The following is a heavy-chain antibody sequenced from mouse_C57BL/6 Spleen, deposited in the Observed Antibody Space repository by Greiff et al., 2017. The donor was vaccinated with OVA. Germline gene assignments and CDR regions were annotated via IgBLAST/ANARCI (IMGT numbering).Heavy chain of an antibody. CDR2: IHPSDSDT. J-gene: IGHJ4*01. CDR1: GYTFTSYW. D-gene: IGHD1-1*01. V-gene: IGHV1-74*01. Sequence: QVQLQQPGAELVKPGASVKVSCKASGYTFTSYWMHWVKQRPGQGIEWIGRIHPSDSDTNYNQKFKGKATLTVDKSSSTAYMQLSSLTSEDSAVYYCAITHTTVVGDHYAMDYWSQGTSVTVSS. CDR3: AITHTTVVGDHYAMDY.